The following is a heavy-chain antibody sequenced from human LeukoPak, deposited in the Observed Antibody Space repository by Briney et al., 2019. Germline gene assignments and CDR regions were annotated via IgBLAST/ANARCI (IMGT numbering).Heavy chain of an antibody. CDR3: ARDKVQGSEWGSNFDY. Sequence: GRSLRLSCAASGFTFSSYGMHWVRQAPGKGLEWVAVISYDGSNKYYADSVKGRFTISRDNSKNTLYLQMNSLRAEDTAVYYCARDKVQGSEWGSNFDYWGQGTLVTVSS. J-gene: IGHJ4*02. D-gene: IGHD2-15*01. V-gene: IGHV3-30*03. CDR2: ISYDGSNK. CDR1: GFTFSSYG.